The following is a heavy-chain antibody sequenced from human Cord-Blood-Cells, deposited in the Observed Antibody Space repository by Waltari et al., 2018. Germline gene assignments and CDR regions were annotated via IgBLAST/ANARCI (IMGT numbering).Heavy chain of an antibody. Sequence: AEVNKPGESLKISCKGSGYSFTSYWIGWVRQMPGKGLEWMGIIYPGDSDTRYSPSFQGQVTISADKSISTAYLQWSSLKASDTAMYYCARIKSSGSPRGRNNWFDPWGQGTLVTVSS. J-gene: IGHJ5*02. CDR2: IYPGDSDT. CDR3: ARIKSSGSPRGRNNWFDP. CDR1: GYSFTSYW. D-gene: IGHD6-19*01. V-gene: IGHV5-51*01.